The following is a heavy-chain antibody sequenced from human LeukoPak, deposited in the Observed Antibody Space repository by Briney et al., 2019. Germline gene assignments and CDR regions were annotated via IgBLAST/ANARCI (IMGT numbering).Heavy chain of an antibody. D-gene: IGHD6-13*01. CDR1: GYTFTGYS. J-gene: IGHJ4*02. CDR2: INPNNGGT. Sequence: ASVKVSCKASGYTFTGYSIHWVRHAPGQGLEWMGWINPNNGGTIYAQKFQGRVTMTRDTSSSTAYMELSGLRSDDTALYYCARDETEYTSSWAYFDDWGQGTLVTVSS. V-gene: IGHV1-2*02. CDR3: ARDETEYTSSWAYFDD.